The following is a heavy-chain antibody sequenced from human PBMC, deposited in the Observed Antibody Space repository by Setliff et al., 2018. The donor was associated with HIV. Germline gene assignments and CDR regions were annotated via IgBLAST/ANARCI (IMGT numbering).Heavy chain of an antibody. CDR2: ISASGNT. CDR1: GGSISSGSYY. CDR3: ARRKSGSSYRFFNY. D-gene: IGHD3-16*02. J-gene: IGHJ4*02. V-gene: IGHV4-39*07. Sequence: PSETLSLTCTVSGGSISSGSYYWSWIRQPPGKGLEWIGHISASGNTKYSPTLQSRVTLSVNPSNNQFSLNLTSVTAADTAVYYCARRKSGSSYRFFNYWGLGSLVTVSS.